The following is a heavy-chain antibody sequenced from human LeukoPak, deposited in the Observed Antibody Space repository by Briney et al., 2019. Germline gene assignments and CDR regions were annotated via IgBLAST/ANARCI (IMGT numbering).Heavy chain of an antibody. J-gene: IGHJ6*02. CDR3: ARGGGLDV. V-gene: IGHV3-7*03. CDR1: GFTFSSSA. Sequence: GGSLRLSCTASGFTFSSSAMSWVRQAPGKGLEWVASINHNGNVNYYVDSVKGRFTISRDNAKNSLYLQMSNLRAEDTAVYFCARGGGLDVWGQGATVTVSS. CDR2: INHNGNVN. D-gene: IGHD3-16*01.